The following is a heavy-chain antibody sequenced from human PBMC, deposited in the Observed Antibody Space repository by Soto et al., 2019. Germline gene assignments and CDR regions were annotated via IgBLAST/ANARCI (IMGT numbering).Heavy chain of an antibody. D-gene: IGHD6-13*01. CDR2: INPNSGGT. Sequence: GASVKVSCKASGYTFTGYYMHWVRQAPGQGLEWMGWINPNSGGTNYKQKFRGRVTMTRETSISTAYMELSRLRSDDTAVYYRARERVVGASSWPLDYWGQGTLVTVSS. CDR3: ARERVVGASSWPLDY. J-gene: IGHJ4*02. V-gene: IGHV1-2*02. CDR1: GYTFTGYY.